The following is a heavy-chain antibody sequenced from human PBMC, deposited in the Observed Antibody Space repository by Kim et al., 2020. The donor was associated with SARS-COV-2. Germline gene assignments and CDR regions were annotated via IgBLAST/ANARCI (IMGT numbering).Heavy chain of an antibody. CDR1: GYTFTSYG. D-gene: IGHD3-16*02. CDR3: ARDRPDYYVWGSYRYADY. Sequence: ASVKVSCKASGYTFTSYGISWVRQAPGQGLEWMGWISAYNGNTNYAQKLQGRVTMTTDTSTSTAYMELRSLRSDDTAVYYCARDRPDYYVWGSYRYADYWGQGTLVTVSS. J-gene: IGHJ4*02. CDR2: ISAYNGNT. V-gene: IGHV1-18*01.